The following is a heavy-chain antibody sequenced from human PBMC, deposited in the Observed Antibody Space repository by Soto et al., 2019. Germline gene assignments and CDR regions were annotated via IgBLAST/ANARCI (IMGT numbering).Heavy chain of an antibody. CDR2: IYNSGST. V-gene: IGHV4-39*01. CDR1: GDSISSNNYY. Sequence: QLQLQESGPRLVQPSETLSLTCTVSGDSISSNNYYWGWIRQPPGKGLEWIGSIYNSGSTYYKSSLRSRVTISVDTSENQFSLKLDSVTAADSAVYYCASYSTNYYDAIYWGQGTLVTVSS. CDR3: ASYSTNYYDAIY. D-gene: IGHD3-22*01. J-gene: IGHJ4*02.